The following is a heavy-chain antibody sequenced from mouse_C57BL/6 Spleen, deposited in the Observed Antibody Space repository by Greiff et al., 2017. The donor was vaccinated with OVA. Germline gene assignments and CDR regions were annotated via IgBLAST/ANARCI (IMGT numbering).Heavy chain of an antibody. CDR1: GFTFSSYA. V-gene: IGHV5-4*01. CDR2: ISHGGSYT. Sequence: EVHLVQSGAGLVKPGGSLKLSCAASGFTFSSYAMSWVHQTPGQGLEWIATISHGGSYTYYPDNFKGRSTISTDKAKNTVYMQMSHLKSEDTAMYYCARDGFYGNDYFDYWGQGTTLTVSS. CDR3: ARDGFYGNDYFDY. D-gene: IGHD2-1*01. J-gene: IGHJ2*01.